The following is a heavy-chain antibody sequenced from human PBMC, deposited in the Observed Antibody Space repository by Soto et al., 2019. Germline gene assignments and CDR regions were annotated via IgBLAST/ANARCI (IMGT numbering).Heavy chain of an antibody. CDR2: IIPIFGTA. CDR3: AKPLDLYYYDSGVYMNPEGIPAL. Sequence: QVQLVQSGAEVKKPGSSVKVSCKASGGTFSSYAISWVRQAPGQGLEWMGGIIPIFGTANYAQKFQGRVTITADESTSTAYMELSSLRSEDTAVYYCAKPLDLYYYDSGVYMNPEGIPALWGRGTLVTVSS. CDR1: GGTFSSYA. V-gene: IGHV1-69*01. D-gene: IGHD3-22*01. J-gene: IGHJ2*01.